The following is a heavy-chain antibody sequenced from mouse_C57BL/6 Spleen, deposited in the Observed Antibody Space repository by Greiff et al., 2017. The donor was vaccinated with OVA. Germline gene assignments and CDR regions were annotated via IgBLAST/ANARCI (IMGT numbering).Heavy chain of an antibody. J-gene: IGHJ1*03. CDR2: ISYSGST. CDR1: GYSITSGYD. Sequence: EVHLVESGPGMVKPSQSLSLTCTVTGYSITSGYDWHWIRHFPGNKLEWMGYISYSGSTNYNPSLKSRISITHDTSKNHYFLKLNSVTTEDTATDYCARGDYSHWYCDVWGTGTTVTVSA. D-gene: IGHD2-12*01. V-gene: IGHV3-1*01. CDR3: ARGDYSHWYCDV.